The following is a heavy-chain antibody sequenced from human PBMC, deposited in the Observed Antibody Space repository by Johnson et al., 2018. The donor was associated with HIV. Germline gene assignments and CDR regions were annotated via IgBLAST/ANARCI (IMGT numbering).Heavy chain of an antibody. CDR1: GFTVSSNY. D-gene: IGHD2-15*01. V-gene: IGHV3-53*01. CDR2: ISTSGDTV. Sequence: VQLVESGGGLIQPGGSLRLSCAASGFTVSSNYMSWVRQAPGKGLEWVSVISTSGDTVLYTDSVKGRFTISRDNAKNSLYLQMNSLRAEDTALYYCAKDTGAVGVVVGAAITPPAFEIWGQGTMVTVSS. J-gene: IGHJ3*02. CDR3: AKDTGAVGVVVGAAITPPAFEI.